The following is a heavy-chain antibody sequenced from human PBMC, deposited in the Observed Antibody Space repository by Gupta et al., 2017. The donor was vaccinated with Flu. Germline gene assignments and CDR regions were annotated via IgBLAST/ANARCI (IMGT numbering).Heavy chain of an antibody. CDR1: GFTFSSYW. J-gene: IGHJ4*02. D-gene: IGHD5-18*01. CDR3: ARESMRNTAMVSGISYFDY. Sequence: EVQLVESGGGLVQPGGSLRLSCAASGFTFSSYWMHWVRQAPGKGLVWVSRINSDGSSTSYADSVKGRFTISRDNAKNTLYLQMNSLRAEDTAVYYCARESMRNTAMVSGISYFDYWGQGTLVTVSS. V-gene: IGHV3-74*01. CDR2: INSDGSST.